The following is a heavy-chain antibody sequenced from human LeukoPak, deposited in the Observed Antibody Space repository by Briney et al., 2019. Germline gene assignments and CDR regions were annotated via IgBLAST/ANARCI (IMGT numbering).Heavy chain of an antibody. CDR3: ARDTYSYGYYYGMDV. CDR1: GFTFSSYW. V-gene: IGHV3-7*01. CDR2: IKQDGSEK. D-gene: IGHD5-18*01. J-gene: IGHJ6*02. Sequence: GGSLRLSCTASGFTFSSYWMSWVRQAPGKGLEWVANIKQDGSEKYYVDSVKGRFTISRDNAKNSLYLQMNSLRAEDTAVYYCARDTYSYGYYYGMDVWGQGTTVTVSS.